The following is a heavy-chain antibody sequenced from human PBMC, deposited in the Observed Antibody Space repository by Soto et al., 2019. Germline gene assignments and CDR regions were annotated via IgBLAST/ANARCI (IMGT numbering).Heavy chain of an antibody. V-gene: IGHV1-69*12. CDR3: ARVGWHTALPWAAYYYYGMDV. CDR2: IIPIFGTA. Sequence: QVQLVQSGAEVKKPGSSVKVSCKASGGTFSSYAISWVRQAPGQGLEWMGGIIPIFGTANYAQKFQGRVTITAAEAKKTDYMEMSSLRSEDTAVYYCARVGWHTALPWAAYYYYGMDVWGQGTTVTVSS. CDR1: GGTFSSYA. D-gene: IGHD5-18*01. J-gene: IGHJ6*02.